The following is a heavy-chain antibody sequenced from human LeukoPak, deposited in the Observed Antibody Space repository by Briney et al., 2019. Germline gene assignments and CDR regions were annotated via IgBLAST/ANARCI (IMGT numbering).Heavy chain of an antibody. CDR2: IYHSGST. Sequence: WWXXXRXXXXXGLEWIGEIYHSGSTNYNPSLKSRVTISVDKSKNQFSLKLSSVTAADTAVYYCAALVAGPDYWGQGTLVTVSS. CDR3: AALVAGPDY. D-gene: IGHD6-19*01. V-gene: IGHV4-4*02. CDR1: W. J-gene: IGHJ4*02.